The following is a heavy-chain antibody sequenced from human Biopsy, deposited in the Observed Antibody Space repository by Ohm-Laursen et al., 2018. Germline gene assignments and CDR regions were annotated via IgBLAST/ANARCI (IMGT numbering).Heavy chain of an antibody. V-gene: IGHV4-59*08. J-gene: IGHJ3*01. CDR2: VYYNGNT. D-gene: IGHD4-17*01. CDR1: YGSISGHF. Sequence: TLSLTCAVTYGSISGHFWSWIRQAPGKGLDWIGYVYYNGNTNYSPSLKSRATISLDTSKDRFSLKLTSVTAADTAVYYCARPLRGGEYEGFDLWGPGTMVTVSS. CDR3: ARPLRGGEYEGFDL.